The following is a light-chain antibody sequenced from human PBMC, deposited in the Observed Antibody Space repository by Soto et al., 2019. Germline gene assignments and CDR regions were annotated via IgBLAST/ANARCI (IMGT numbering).Light chain of an antibody. CDR1: QSVYKN. CDR3: QQHDSWPRT. J-gene: IGKJ1*01. Sequence: EILMTQSPSTLAVSPGETATLSCRASQSVYKNLAWYQQRPGQAPRLLIHGASTRATGVPAKVSGSGSGTEFTLTISSLQSEDFAVYYCQQHDSWPRTFGQGTKVDIK. V-gene: IGKV3-15*01. CDR2: GAS.